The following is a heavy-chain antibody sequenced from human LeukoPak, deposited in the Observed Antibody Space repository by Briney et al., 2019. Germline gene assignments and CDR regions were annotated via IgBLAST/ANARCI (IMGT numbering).Heavy chain of an antibody. CDR1: GYTFTGYY. Sequence: ASVKVSCKASGYTFTGYYMHWVRQAPGQGLEWMGWVNPNSGSTNYAQKFQSRVTMTRDTSISTAYTELSMLRSDDAVRYYCGRGYVVLLNWGQGTLVTVSS. CDR2: VNPNSGST. CDR3: GRGYVVLLN. D-gene: IGHD2-15*01. J-gene: IGHJ4*02. V-gene: IGHV1-2*02.